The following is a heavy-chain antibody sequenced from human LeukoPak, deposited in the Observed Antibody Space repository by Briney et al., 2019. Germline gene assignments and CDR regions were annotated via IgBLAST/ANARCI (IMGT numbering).Heavy chain of an antibody. V-gene: IGHV3-49*04. CDR1: GFTFGDYV. J-gene: IGHJ6*03. CDR2: IRSKAYGGTT. D-gene: IGHD6-19*01. Sequence: PGGSLRLSCTASGFTFGDYVMSWVRQAPGKGLEWVGFIRSKAYGGTTEYAASVKGRFTISRDDSKSIAYLQINSLKTEDTAVYYCTTDGLSPSIAVAGTTVYYYYYYMDVWGKGTTVTVSS. CDR3: TTDGLSPSIAVAGTTVYYYYYYMDV.